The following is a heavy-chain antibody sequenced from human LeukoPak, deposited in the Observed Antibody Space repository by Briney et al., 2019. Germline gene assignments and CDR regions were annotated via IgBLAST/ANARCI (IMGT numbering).Heavy chain of an antibody. CDR1: GGSISSSSYY. Sequence: PSETLSLTCTVSGGSISSSSYYWGWIRQPPGKGLEWIGSIYYSGSTYYNPSLKSRVTISVDTSKNQFSLKLSSVTAADTAVYYCARAKHIVLMVYAPQPKYNWFDPWGQGTLVTVSS. CDR3: ARAKHIVLMVYAPQPKYNWFDP. CDR2: IYYSGST. V-gene: IGHV4-39*01. J-gene: IGHJ5*02. D-gene: IGHD2-8*01.